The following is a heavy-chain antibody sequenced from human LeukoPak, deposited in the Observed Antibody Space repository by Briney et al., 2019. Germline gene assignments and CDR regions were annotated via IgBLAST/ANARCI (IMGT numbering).Heavy chain of an antibody. Sequence: SETLSLTCAVYGGSFSGYYWSWIRQPPGKGLEWIGEINYSGSTNYNPSLKSRVTISVDTSKNQFSLKLSSVTAADTAVYYCASTPLRIAARDYWGQGTLVTVSS. V-gene: IGHV4-34*01. CDR3: ASTPLRIAARDY. D-gene: IGHD6-6*01. CDR1: GGSFSGYY. CDR2: INYSGST. J-gene: IGHJ4*02.